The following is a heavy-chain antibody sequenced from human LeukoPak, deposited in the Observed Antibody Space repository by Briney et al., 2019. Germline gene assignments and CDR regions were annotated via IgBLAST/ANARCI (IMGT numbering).Heavy chain of an antibody. CDR2: IYTRGST. CDR3: ARQQLVPYNWFDP. J-gene: IGHJ5*02. V-gene: IGHV4-61*02. CDR1: GGSISSGSYY. D-gene: IGHD6-13*01. Sequence: SQTLSLTCTVSGGSISSGSYYWSWIRQPAGKGLEWIGRIYTRGSTNYNPSLKSRVTISVDTSKNQFSLKLSSVTAADTAVYYCARQQLVPYNWFDPWGQGTLVTVSS.